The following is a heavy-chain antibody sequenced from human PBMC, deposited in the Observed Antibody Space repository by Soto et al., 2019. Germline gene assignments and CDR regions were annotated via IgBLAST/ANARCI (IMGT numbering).Heavy chain of an antibody. V-gene: IGHV4-59*01. Sequence: SETLSLTCTVPGGSISSYYWSWIRQPPGKGLEWIGYIYYSGSTNYNPSLKSRVTISVDTSKNQFSLKLSSVTAADTAVYYCASGGYSTIFRVVNYYLDYWGQGTLVTVSS. CDR1: GGSISSYY. CDR2: IYYSGST. CDR3: ASGGYSTIFRVVNYYLDY. J-gene: IGHJ4*02. D-gene: IGHD3-3*01.